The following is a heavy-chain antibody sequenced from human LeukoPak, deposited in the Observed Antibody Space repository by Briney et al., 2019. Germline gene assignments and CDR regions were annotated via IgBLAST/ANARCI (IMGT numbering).Heavy chain of an antibody. CDR2: IYYSGST. CDR1: GGSVSSGSYY. Sequence: SETLSLTCTVSGGSVSSGSYYWNWIRQPPGKGLEWMGYIYYSGSTNYNPSLKSRVTISVDTSKNQFSLKLSSVTAADTAVYYCARVGVLRYFDWLFTFDYWGQGTLVTVSS. D-gene: IGHD3-9*01. J-gene: IGHJ4*02. CDR3: ARVGVLRYFDWLFTFDY. V-gene: IGHV4-61*01.